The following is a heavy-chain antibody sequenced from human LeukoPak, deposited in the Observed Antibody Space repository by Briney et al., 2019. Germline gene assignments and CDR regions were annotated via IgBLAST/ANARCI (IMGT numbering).Heavy chain of an antibody. CDR3: ARGASSSSAIGYYYYYYMDV. V-gene: IGHV4-61*02. CDR2: MYGSGST. J-gene: IGHJ6*03. D-gene: IGHD6-6*01. CDR1: SGSISSGSYY. Sequence: SETLSLTCTVSSGSISSGSYYWSWIGQRAGKGLEWIGRMYGSGSTNYNPSLKSRVTISVDTSKNQFSLKLSSVTAADTAVYYCARGASSSSAIGYYYYYYMDVWGKGTTVTVSS.